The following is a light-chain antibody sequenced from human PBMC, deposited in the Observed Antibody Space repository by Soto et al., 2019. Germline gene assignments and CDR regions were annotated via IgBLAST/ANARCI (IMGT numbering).Light chain of an antibody. J-gene: IGLJ1*01. CDR1: SSDVGGYNY. V-gene: IGLV2-11*01. Sequence: QSVLTQPRSVSGSPGQSVTISCTGTSSDVGGYNYVSWYQQHPGKAPKLMIYDVSKRPSGVPDRFSGSKSGNTASLTISGLQAEDEADYYCCSYAGRYPSYVFGTGTKVTXL. CDR3: CSYAGRYPSYV. CDR2: DVS.